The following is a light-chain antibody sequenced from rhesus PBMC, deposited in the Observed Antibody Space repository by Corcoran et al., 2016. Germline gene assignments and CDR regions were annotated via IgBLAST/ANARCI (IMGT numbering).Light chain of an antibody. CDR3: YQHSSGYS. V-gene: IGKV3-10*01. CDR2: GAS. Sequence: QVILTQSPATLSVSPGERATLSCRASQSVSSYLAWYQQKPGQAPRLLIFGASSRATGLPDRFSGRGSGTDFTLPISSLEPEDVGVYHCYQHSSGYSFGQGTKVEIK. J-gene: IGKJ2*01. CDR1: QSVSSY.